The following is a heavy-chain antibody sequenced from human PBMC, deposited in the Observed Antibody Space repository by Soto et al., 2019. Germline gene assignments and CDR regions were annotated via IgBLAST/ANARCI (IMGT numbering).Heavy chain of an antibody. CDR2: IKQDGSEK. CDR3: ARVRGAYYDFWSGPMDV. J-gene: IGHJ6*02. V-gene: IGHV3-7*01. Sequence: GGSLRLSCAASGFTFSSYWMSWVRQDPGKGLEWVANIKQDGSEKYYVDSVKGRFTISRDNAKNSLYLQMNSLRAEDTAVYYCARVRGAYYDFWSGPMDVWGQGTTVTVSS. CDR1: GFTFSSYW. D-gene: IGHD3-3*01.